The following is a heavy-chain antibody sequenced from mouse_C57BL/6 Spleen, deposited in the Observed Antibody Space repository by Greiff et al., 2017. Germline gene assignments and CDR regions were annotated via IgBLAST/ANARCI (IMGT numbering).Heavy chain of an antibody. CDR1: GYAFTNYL. Sequence: VMLVESGAELVRPGTSVKVSCKASGYAFTNYLIEWVKQRPGQGLEWIGVINPGSGGTNYNEKFKGKATLTADKSSSTAYMQLSSLTSEDSAVYFCARMGGRAAYYFDYWGQGTTLTVSS. J-gene: IGHJ2*01. V-gene: IGHV1-54*01. CDR2: INPGSGGT. CDR3: ARMGGRAAYYFDY.